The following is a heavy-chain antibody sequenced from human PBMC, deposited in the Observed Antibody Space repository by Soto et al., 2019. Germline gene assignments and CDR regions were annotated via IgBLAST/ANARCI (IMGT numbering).Heavy chain of an antibody. CDR3: ARHGGRYSLDY. Sequence: QVQLQESGPGLVEPSETLSLTCTVTGGSTSSYYWSWLRQPPGKGLAWIGYNSYSGSTDYNPSLSSRVTISVDTSKNQFSLKLSSATAADTAVYDWARHGGRYSLDYWGQGTLVTVSS. V-gene: IGHV4-59*08. J-gene: IGHJ4*02. CDR1: GGSTSSYY. CDR2: NSYSGST. D-gene: IGHD1-26*01.